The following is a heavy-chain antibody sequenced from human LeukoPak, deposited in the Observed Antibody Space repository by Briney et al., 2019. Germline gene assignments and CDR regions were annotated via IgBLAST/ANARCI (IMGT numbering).Heavy chain of an antibody. CDR3: ARDGGSSGYYGYYFDY. D-gene: IGHD3-22*01. J-gene: IGHJ4*02. V-gene: IGHV1-46*01. CDR2: INPSGGST. CDR1: GYTFTSYY. Sequence: ASVKVSCKASGYTFTSYYMHWVRQAPGQGLEWMGIINPSGGSTSYAQKFQGRVTMTRDTSTSTVYMELSSLRSEDTAVYYCARDGGSSGYYGYYFDYWGQGTLVTVSS.